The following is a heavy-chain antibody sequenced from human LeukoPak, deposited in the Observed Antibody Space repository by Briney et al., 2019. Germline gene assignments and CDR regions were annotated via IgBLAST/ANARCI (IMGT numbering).Heavy chain of an antibody. CDR3: ARPIRDSSNSYYFDY. D-gene: IGHD6-13*01. V-gene: IGHV3-72*01. Sequence: GGSLRLSCAASGFSFSDLYMDWVRQAPGKGLEWVGRTRNKANSYTTEYAASVKGRFTISRDDSKNSLYLQMDSLRTEDTAMYYCARPIRDSSNSYYFDYWGQGTLVTVSS. J-gene: IGHJ4*02. CDR2: TRNKANSYTT. CDR1: GFSFSDLY.